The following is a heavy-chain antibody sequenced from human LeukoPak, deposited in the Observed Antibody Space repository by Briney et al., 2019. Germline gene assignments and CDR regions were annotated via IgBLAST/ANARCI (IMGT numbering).Heavy chain of an antibody. CDR3: ASGIRGYSYGSDY. Sequence: GESLKISCKGSGYSFTNNWTGWVRQMPGKGLEWMGIIYPGDSDTRYSPSFQGQVTISADKSISTAYLQWSSLKASDTAMYYCASGIRGYSYGSDYWGQGTLVTVSS. D-gene: IGHD5-18*01. V-gene: IGHV5-51*01. CDR1: GYSFTNNW. CDR2: IYPGDSDT. J-gene: IGHJ4*02.